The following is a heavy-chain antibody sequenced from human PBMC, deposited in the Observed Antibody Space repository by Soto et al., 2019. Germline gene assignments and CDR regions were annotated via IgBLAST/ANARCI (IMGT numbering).Heavy chain of an antibody. V-gene: IGHV3-23*01. Sequence: GGSLRLSCAASGFTFSSYAMGWLRQAPGTGPEWVAFVDGSGGDTSFADSVKGRFTISRDNSKNSLYLHMNSLRAEDTAVYYCARDVGYTIDYYYYGMDVWGQGTTVTVSS. D-gene: IGHD6-13*01. CDR2: VDGSGGDT. J-gene: IGHJ6*02. CDR1: GFTFSSYA. CDR3: ARDVGYTIDYYYYGMDV.